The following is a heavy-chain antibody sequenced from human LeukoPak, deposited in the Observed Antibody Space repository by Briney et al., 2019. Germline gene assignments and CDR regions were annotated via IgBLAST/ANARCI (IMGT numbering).Heavy chain of an antibody. CDR1: GVSISSYY. J-gene: IGHJ4*02. CDR2: IYYSGIT. V-gene: IGHV4-59*08. CDR3: ARLSAVAGNWASDY. Sequence: SETLSLTCTVSGVSISSYYWSWIRQPPGKGLEWIGYIYYSGITNYNPSLKSRVTISVATSKNQFSLRLSSVTAADTAVYYCARLSAVAGNWASDYWGQGALVTVSS. D-gene: IGHD6-19*01.